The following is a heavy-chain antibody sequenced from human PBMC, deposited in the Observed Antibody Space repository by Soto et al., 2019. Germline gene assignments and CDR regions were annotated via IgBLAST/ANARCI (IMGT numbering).Heavy chain of an antibody. CDR2: IYSGGST. CDR3: AREGLTTLGMDV. V-gene: IGHV3-66*01. CDR1: GFTVSSNY. J-gene: IGHJ6*02. D-gene: IGHD4-17*01. Sequence: GGSLRLSCAASGFTVSSNYMSWVRQAPGKGLEWVSVIYSGGSTYYADSVKGRFTISRDNSKNTLYLQMNSLRAEDTAVYYCAREGLTTLGMDVWGQGTTVTVSS.